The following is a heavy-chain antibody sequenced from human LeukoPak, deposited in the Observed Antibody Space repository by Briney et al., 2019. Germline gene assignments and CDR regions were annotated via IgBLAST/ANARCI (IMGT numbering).Heavy chain of an antibody. CDR1: GYTFTSYG. D-gene: IGHD2-2*01. CDR2: ISAYNGNT. J-gene: IGHJ5*02. CDR3: ARDFFPDYPPGEIVVVPAPRLSWFDP. V-gene: IGHV1-18*01. Sequence: ASVKVSCKASGYTFTSYGISWVRQAPGQGLEWMGWISAYNGNTNYAQKLQGRVTMTTDTSTSTAYMELRSLRSDDTAVYYCARDFFPDYPPGEIVVVPAPRLSWFDPWGQGTLVTVSS.